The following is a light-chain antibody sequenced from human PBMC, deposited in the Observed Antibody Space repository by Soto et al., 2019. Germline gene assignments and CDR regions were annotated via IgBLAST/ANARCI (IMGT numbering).Light chain of an antibody. CDR3: QQYGTSPTLT. V-gene: IGKV3-20*01. J-gene: IGKJ1*01. CDR2: GAS. CDR1: QSVKSNY. Sequence: EIVLTQSPGTLSLSPGERATLSCRASQSVKSNYLAWYQQKPGQPPRLLIYGASRRATGIPDRFTGSGSGTDFTLTISRLGPEDFAVYYCQQYGTSPTLTFGQGTKVDIK.